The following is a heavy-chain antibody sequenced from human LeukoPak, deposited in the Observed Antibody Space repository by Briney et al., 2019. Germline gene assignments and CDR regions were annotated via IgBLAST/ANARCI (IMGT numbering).Heavy chain of an antibody. D-gene: IGHD4-17*01. Sequence: GRSLRLSCAGSGFTFSKFGMIWVRQAPGRGLEWVSGISGSGSSTYYADSVKGRSTISRDNAKNTLYLEMHSLRAEDTAVYYCAKSLTMTTRIHSIDLRGQGTLVTVSS. J-gene: IGHJ4*02. CDR3: AKSLTMTTRIHSIDL. CDR2: ISGSGSST. V-gene: IGHV3-23*01. CDR1: GFTFSKFG.